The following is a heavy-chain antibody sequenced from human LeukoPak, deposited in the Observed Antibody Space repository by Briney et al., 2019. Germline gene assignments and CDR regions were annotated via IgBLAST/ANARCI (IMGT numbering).Heavy chain of an antibody. Sequence: SQTLSLTCAISGDSVSSSIAVWNWIRQSPSRGLEWLGRTYYRSKWYNDYAVSVKSRITISPDTSKNQFSLQLNSVTPEDTAVYFCARDMYGYYYDSWGQGALVTVSS. CDR3: ARDMYGYYYDS. J-gene: IGHJ4*02. CDR2: TYYRSKWYN. V-gene: IGHV6-1*01. CDR1: GDSVSSSIAV. D-gene: IGHD2-8*01.